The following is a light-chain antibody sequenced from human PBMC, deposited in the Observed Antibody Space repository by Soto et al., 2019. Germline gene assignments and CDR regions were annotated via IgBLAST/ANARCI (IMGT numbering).Light chain of an antibody. CDR1: SSDVGGYNY. Sequence: SALTQPAPVSWSPGPSITLSCPGTSSDVGGYNYVSWYQQHPVKAPKLMIYDVTNRPSGVSDRFSGSKSGNTASLTISGLQAEDEADYYCSSYTSSSTPYVFGTGTKVT. CDR2: DVT. J-gene: IGLJ1*01. V-gene: IGLV2-14*01. CDR3: SSYTSSSTPYV.